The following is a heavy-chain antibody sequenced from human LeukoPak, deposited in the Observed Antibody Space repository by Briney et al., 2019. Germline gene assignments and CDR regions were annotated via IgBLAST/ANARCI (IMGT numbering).Heavy chain of an antibody. Sequence: SETLSLTCAVYGGSFSGYYWSWIRQPPGKGLEWIGEINHSGSTNYKPSLKRRATISVDTSKTQFSLKLSSVTDADTAVYYCARLVLPSKSGVFDYWGQGTLVTVSS. CDR3: ARLVLPSKSGVFDY. CDR1: GGSFSGYY. V-gene: IGHV4-34*01. D-gene: IGHD2-2*01. J-gene: IGHJ4*02. CDR2: INHSGST.